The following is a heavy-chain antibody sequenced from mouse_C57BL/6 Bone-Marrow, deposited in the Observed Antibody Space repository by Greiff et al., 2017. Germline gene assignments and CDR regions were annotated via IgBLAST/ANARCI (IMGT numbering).Heavy chain of an antibody. CDR1: GYSFTSYY. CDR3: ARGYGYYVSLAY. Sequence: VQLQQSGPELVKPGASVKISCKASGYSFTSYYIHWVKQRPGQGLEWIGWIYPGSGNTKYNEKFKGKATLTADTSSSTAYMQLSSLTSEDSAVXYCARGYGYYVSLAYWGQGTLVTVSA. J-gene: IGHJ3*01. V-gene: IGHV1-66*01. CDR2: IYPGSGNT. D-gene: IGHD2-3*01.